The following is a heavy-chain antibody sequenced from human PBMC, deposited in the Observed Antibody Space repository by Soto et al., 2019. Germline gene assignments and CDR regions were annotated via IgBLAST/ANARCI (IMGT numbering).Heavy chain of an antibody. Sequence: QVQLVESGGGVVQPGRSLRLSCAASGFTFSSYGMHWVRQAPGKGLEWVAVISYDGSNKYYADSVKGRFTISRDNSKNTLYLQMNSLRAEDTAVYYCAKVKWRIAEDGCFDPWGQGTMVTVSS. CDR3: AKVKWRIAEDGCFDP. D-gene: IGHD6-13*01. V-gene: IGHV3-30*18. CDR2: ISYDGSNK. CDR1: GFTFSSYG. J-gene: IGHJ5*02.